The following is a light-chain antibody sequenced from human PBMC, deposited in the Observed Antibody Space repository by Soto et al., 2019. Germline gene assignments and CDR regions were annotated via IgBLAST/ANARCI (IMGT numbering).Light chain of an antibody. Sequence: QSVLTQPPSVAEAPRQRVTISCSGSSFNIGDNAVNWYQQFPGKAPKLLIYYDDLLPSGVSDRFSGSKSGTSASLAISGLQSDDEADYYCSAWDDTLNGFVFGTGTKVTVL. V-gene: IGLV1-36*01. J-gene: IGLJ1*01. CDR3: SAWDDTLNGFV. CDR2: YDD. CDR1: SFNIGDNA.